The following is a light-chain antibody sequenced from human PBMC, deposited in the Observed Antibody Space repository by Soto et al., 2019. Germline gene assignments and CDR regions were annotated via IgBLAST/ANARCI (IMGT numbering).Light chain of an antibody. Sequence: EIVLTQSPATLSLSPGERATLSCRASQSVSSYLAWYQQKPGQAPRLLIYDASTRVTGIPARFSGSGSGTEFTLTISSLQSEDFAVYYCQQYHNWWTFGQGTKV. CDR1: QSVSSY. CDR2: DAS. V-gene: IGKV3-15*01. J-gene: IGKJ1*01. CDR3: QQYHNWWT.